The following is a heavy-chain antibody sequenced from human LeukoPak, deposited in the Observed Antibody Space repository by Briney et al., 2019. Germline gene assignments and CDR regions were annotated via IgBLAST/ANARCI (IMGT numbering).Heavy chain of an antibody. J-gene: IGHJ4*02. CDR1: GFTFSSYA. V-gene: IGHV3-23*01. Sequence: PGGSLRLSCAASGFTFSSYAMSWVRQAPGKGLEWVSAISGSGGSTYYADSVKGRFTISRDNSKSTLYLQMNSLRAEDTAVYYCAKGRYSYGLYYFDYWGQGTLVTVSS. CDR3: AKGRYSYGLYYFDY. CDR2: ISGSGGST. D-gene: IGHD5-18*01.